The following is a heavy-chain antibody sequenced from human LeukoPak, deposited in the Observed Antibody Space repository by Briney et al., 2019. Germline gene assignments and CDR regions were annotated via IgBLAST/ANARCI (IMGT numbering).Heavy chain of an antibody. CDR1: GFTVSSNY. Sequence: GGSLRLSCAASGFTVSSNYMSWVRQAPGKGLEWVSVIYSGGTTYYADSVKGRFTISRDSSKNTLYLQMNSLRAEDTAVCYCARDQWLSDAFDIWGQGTVVTVSS. D-gene: IGHD6-19*01. CDR2: IYSGGTT. V-gene: IGHV3-66*01. CDR3: ARDQWLSDAFDI. J-gene: IGHJ3*02.